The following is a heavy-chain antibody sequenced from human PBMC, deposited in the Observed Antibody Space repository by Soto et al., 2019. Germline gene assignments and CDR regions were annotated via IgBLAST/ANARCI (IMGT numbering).Heavy chain of an antibody. V-gene: IGHV3-23*01. CDR1: GFTFSSYA. CDR3: AKDRDYDSYFDY. Sequence: GGSLRLSCAASGFTFSSYAMSWVRQAPGKGLEWVSGASGGGFSTYYADSVKGRFTVSRDNSKNTLYLQMNSLRAEDTAVYYCAKDRDYDSYFDYWGQGTLVTVSS. D-gene: IGHD3-22*01. CDR2: ASGGGFST. J-gene: IGHJ4*02.